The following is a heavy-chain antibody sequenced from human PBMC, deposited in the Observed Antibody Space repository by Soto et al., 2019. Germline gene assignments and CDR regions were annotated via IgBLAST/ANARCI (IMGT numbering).Heavy chain of an antibody. V-gene: IGHV3-21*01. Sequence: PGGSLRLSCVGSAFTFSSYSLNWVRQAPGKGLEWVSSITSGSSFIDYADSVKGRFTISRDDAKNSLFLQMSSLRADDTAVYYCARSQRNGAMDVWGQGTKVTVSS. J-gene: IGHJ6*02. CDR3: ARSQRNGAMDV. CDR1: AFTFSSYS. D-gene: IGHD2-8*01. CDR2: ITSGSSFI.